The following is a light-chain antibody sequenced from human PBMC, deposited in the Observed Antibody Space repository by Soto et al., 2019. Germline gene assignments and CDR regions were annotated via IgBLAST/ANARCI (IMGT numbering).Light chain of an antibody. Sequence: QSVLTQPASVSGSPGQWITISCTGTSSDVGSYDLVSWYQQHPGKAPKLVISDVTKRPSGVSNRFSGSKSGNTASLTISGLQAEDEADYYCCSYAGSDTYVFGTGTKVTGL. V-gene: IGLV2-23*02. J-gene: IGLJ1*01. CDR2: DVT. CDR3: CSYAGSDTYV. CDR1: SSDVGSYDL.